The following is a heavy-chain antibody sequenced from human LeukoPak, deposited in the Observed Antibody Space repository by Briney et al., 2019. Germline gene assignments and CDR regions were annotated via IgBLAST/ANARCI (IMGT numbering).Heavy chain of an antibody. CDR3: ARETTVTLDYYYYMDV. Sequence: PGGSLRLSCAASGVTFSDYYMSWIRQAPGKGLEWVSYISSSGSTIYYADPVKGRFTISRDNAKNSLYLQMNSLRAEDTAVYYCARETTVTLDYYYYMDVWGKGTTVTISS. CDR1: GVTFSDYY. V-gene: IGHV3-11*01. CDR2: ISSSGSTI. J-gene: IGHJ6*03. D-gene: IGHD4-17*01.